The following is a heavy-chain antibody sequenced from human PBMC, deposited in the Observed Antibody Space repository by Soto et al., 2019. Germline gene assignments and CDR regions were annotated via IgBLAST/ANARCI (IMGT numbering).Heavy chain of an antibody. CDR1: GGTFSSYA. J-gene: IGHJ6*02. D-gene: IGHD3-3*01. CDR2: IIPIFGTA. CDR3: ASRGFWSGQHGGYYGMDV. V-gene: IGHV1-69*13. Sequence: GASVKVSCKASGGTFSSYAISWVRQAPGQGLEWMGGIIPIFGTANYAQKFQGRVTITADESTSTAYMELSSLRSEDTAVYYCASRGFWSGQHGGYYGMDVWGQGTTVTVSS.